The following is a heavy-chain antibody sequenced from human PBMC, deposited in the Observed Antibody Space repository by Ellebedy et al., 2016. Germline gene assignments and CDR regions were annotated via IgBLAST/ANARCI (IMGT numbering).Heavy chain of an antibody. CDR2: IYYSGST. CDR1: GGSISSVGHY. Sequence: SETLSLTCSVSGGSISSVGHYWSWVRQHPGKGLEWIGYIYYSGSTYYNPSLKSRVTISVDKSKNQFSLNLSSVTAADTAVYYCARGYSATDQLYSFDYWGQGTLVTVSS. V-gene: IGHV4-31*03. CDR3: ARGYSATDQLYSFDY. J-gene: IGHJ4*02. D-gene: IGHD5-12*01.